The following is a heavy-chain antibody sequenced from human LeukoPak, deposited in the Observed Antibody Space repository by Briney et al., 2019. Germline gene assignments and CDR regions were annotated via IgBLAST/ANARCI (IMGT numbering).Heavy chain of an antibody. J-gene: IGHJ4*02. D-gene: IGHD5-18*01. CDR1: GFTFSNYW. V-gene: IGHV3-7*03. CDR2: IKKDGSEK. Sequence: GGSLRLSCAASGFTFSNYWMTWVRQAPGKGLEWVANIKKDGSEKNYVDSVKGRFTISRDNAKNSLYLQMNSLRAEDTAVYYCARGSSGYSYGLHFDYWGQGTLVTVSS. CDR3: ARGSSGYSYGLHFDY.